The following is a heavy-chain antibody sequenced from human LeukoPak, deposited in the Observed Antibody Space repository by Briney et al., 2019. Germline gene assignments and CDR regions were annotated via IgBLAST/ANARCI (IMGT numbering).Heavy chain of an antibody. CDR2: INSDGSTT. D-gene: IGHD3-3*01. CDR1: GFTLSSYW. Sequence: GGSLRLSCAASGFTLSSYWMHWVRQAPGKRLVWVSRINSDGSTTSYADSVKGRFTISRDTAKNTLYLQMNSLRAEDTAVYYCARESRSNYDFWSAYHFDYWGQGTLVTVSS. V-gene: IGHV3-74*01. J-gene: IGHJ4*02. CDR3: ARESRSNYDFWSAYHFDY.